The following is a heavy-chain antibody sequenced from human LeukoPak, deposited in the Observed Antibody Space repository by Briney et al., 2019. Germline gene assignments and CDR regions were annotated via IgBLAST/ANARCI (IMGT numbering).Heavy chain of an antibody. V-gene: IGHV3-23*01. CDR3: AKLRAPTKVRGRYYFDY. CDR1: GLTFSSYA. Sequence: GGSLRLSCAASGLTFSSYAMSWVRQAPGKGLEWVSAISGSGGSTYYADSVKGRFTISRDNSKNTLYLQMNSLRAEDTAVYYCAKLRAPTKVRGRYYFDYWGQGTLVTVSS. D-gene: IGHD3-10*01. J-gene: IGHJ4*02. CDR2: ISGSGGST.